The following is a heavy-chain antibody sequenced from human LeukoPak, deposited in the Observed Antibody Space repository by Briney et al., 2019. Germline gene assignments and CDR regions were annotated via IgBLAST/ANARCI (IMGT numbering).Heavy chain of an antibody. CDR1: GFTFSSYG. J-gene: IGHJ3*02. Sequence: GGSLRLSCAASGFTFSSYGMHWVRQAPGKGLEWVAFIRYDGSNKYYADSVKGRFTISRDNSKNTLYLQMNSLRAEDTAVYYCAKDRERGLGIRWAFDIWGQGTMVTVSS. D-gene: IGHD7-27*01. CDR3: AKDRERGLGIRWAFDI. CDR2: IRYDGSNK. V-gene: IGHV3-30*02.